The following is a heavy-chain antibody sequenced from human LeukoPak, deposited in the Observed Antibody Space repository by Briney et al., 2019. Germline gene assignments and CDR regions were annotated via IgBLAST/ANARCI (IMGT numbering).Heavy chain of an antibody. CDR3: AKTFRSTSMDV. Sequence: GGSLRLSCAASGLTFSSYAMRWVRQTPGKGLEWVSDINGSGGSTYYAGSVKGRFTISRDNSKNTLYLQMNSLRAEDTAVYYCAKTFRSTSMDVWGKGTTVTVSS. V-gene: IGHV3-23*01. J-gene: IGHJ6*03. D-gene: IGHD2-2*01. CDR2: INGSGGST. CDR1: GLTFSSYA.